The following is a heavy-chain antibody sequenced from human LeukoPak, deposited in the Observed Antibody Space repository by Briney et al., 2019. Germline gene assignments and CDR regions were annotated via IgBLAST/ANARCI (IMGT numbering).Heavy chain of an antibody. J-gene: IGHJ3*02. D-gene: IGHD6-19*01. CDR2: IYTSGST. Sequence: SETLSLTCTVSGGSISSYYWSWIRQPAGKGLGWIGRIYTSGSTNYNPSLKSRVTISVDKSKNQFSLKLSSVTAADTAVYYCARGFFLGSGWAIDAFDIWGQGTMVTVSS. V-gene: IGHV4-4*07. CDR1: GGSISSYY. CDR3: ARGFFLGSGWAIDAFDI.